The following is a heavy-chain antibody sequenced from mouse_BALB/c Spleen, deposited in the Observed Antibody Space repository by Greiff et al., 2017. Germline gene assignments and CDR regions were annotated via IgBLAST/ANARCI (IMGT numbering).Heavy chain of an antibody. Sequence: EVQGVESGPELVKPGASVKISCKASGYTFTDYNMHWVKQSHGKSLEWIGYIYPYNGGTGYNQKFKSKATLTVDNSSSTAYMELRSLTSEDSAVYYCGGNVLYAMDYWGQGTSVTVSS. V-gene: IGHV1S29*02. CDR2: IYPYNGGT. CDR3: GGNVLYAMDY. J-gene: IGHJ4*01. D-gene: IGHD2-1*01. CDR1: GYTFTDYN.